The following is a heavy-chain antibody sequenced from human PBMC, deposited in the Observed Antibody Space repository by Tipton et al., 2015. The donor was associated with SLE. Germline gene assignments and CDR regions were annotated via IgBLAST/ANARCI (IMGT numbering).Heavy chain of an antibody. D-gene: IGHD5-18*01. CDR2: INHSGST. Sequence: TLSLTCTVFGGSISNHYWTWIRQPPGKGLEWIGEINHSGSTNYNPSLKSRVTISVDTSKNQFSLKLSSVTAADTAVYYCARGRVDTALGYFDYWGQGTLVTVSS. CDR3: ARGRVDTALGYFDY. V-gene: IGHV4-34*01. CDR1: GGSISNHY. J-gene: IGHJ4*02.